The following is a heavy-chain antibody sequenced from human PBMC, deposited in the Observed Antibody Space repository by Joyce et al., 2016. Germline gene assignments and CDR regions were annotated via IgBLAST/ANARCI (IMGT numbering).Heavy chain of an antibody. CDR2: VIPMFATP. J-gene: IGHJ4*02. CDR1: GGTFGSHG. Sequence: QVQLVQSGAAVKKPGYSVKVSCKVAGGTFGSHGIHWVRQAPGQGLEWMGGVIPMFATPSYAQNFQGRVTITADEATATVYMELSSRRFEDTAQYFCAREGVGWTFEYWGQGALVTVSS. CDR3: AREGVGWTFEY. V-gene: IGHV1-69*01. D-gene: IGHD3/OR15-3a*01.